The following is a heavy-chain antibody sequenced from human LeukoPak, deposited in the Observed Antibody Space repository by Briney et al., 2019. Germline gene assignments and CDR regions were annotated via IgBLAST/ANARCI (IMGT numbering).Heavy chain of an antibody. D-gene: IGHD3-10*01. CDR1: RFTFSNSA. CDR2: ISDGGDTT. CDR3: VKDRDGLGTPSALHI. Sequence: GGSLRLSCAASRFTFSNSAMSWVRQAPGKGLEWVSSISDGGDTTYYADSVKGRFTISRDNSKNTLYLQMNSLRAEDTALYYCVKDRDGLGTPSALHIWGQGTMVTVSS. V-gene: IGHV3-23*01. J-gene: IGHJ3*02.